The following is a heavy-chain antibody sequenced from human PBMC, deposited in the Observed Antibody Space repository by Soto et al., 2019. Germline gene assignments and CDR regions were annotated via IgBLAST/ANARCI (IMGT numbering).Heavy chain of an antibody. CDR2: IYHSGST. D-gene: IGHD6-13*01. CDR1: GGSISSSNW. CDR3: ARAAMGGSSWPFDY. Sequence: QVQLQESGPGLVKPSGTLSLTCAVSGGSISSSNWWSWVRQPPGKGLEWIGEIYHSGSTNYNPSLKSRVTISVDKSTNQFSLKLSCVTAADTAVYYCARAAMGGSSWPFDYWGQGTLVTVSS. V-gene: IGHV4-4*02. J-gene: IGHJ4*02.